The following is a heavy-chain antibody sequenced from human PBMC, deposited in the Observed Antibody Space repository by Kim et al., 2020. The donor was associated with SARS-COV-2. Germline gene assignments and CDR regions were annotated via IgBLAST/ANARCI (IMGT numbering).Heavy chain of an antibody. V-gene: IGHV1-2*02. CDR2: INLNSGGT. J-gene: IGHJ3*02. CDR1: GYTFTGYN. CDR3: AKTRAFDI. Sequence: ASVKVSCKASGYTFTGYNMHWVRQAPGQGLEWLGWINLNSGGTNYAQNFQGRVTMTRDTSISTAYMELSSLTSDDTALYYCAKTRAFDIWGQGTRVTVSS.